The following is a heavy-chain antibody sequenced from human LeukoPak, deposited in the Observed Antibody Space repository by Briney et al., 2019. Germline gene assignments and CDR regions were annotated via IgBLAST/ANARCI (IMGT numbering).Heavy chain of an antibody. Sequence: SETLSLTCTVSGGSISSSSYYWGWIRQPPGKGLEWIGSIYYSGSTYYNPSLKSRVTISVDTSKNQFSLKLSSVTAADTAVYYCARQGIFGVPYYFDYWGQGTLVTVSS. CDR3: ARQGIFGVPYYFDY. CDR1: GGSISSSSYY. J-gene: IGHJ4*02. V-gene: IGHV4-39*01. D-gene: IGHD3-3*01. CDR2: IYYSGST.